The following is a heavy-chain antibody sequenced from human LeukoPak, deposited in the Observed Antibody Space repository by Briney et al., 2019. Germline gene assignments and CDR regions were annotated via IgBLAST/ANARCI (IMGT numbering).Heavy chain of an antibody. CDR2: IYYSGST. J-gene: IGHJ3*02. D-gene: IGHD2-15*01. CDR1: GGSISSGDYY. CDR3: ARGGIYCSGGSCYFNAFDI. V-gene: IGHV4-30-4*01. Sequence: SETLSLTCTVSGGSISSGDYYWSWIRQPPGKGLEGIGYIYYSGSTYYNPSLKSRVTISVDTSKNQFSLKLSSVTAADTAVYYCARGGIYCSGGSCYFNAFDIWGQGTMVTVSS.